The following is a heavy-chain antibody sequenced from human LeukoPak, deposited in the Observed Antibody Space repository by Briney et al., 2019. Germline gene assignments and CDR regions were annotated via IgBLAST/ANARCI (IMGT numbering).Heavy chain of an antibody. D-gene: IGHD6-13*01. Sequence: SVKVSCKPSGGTFSSSAISWVRQAPGQGLEWMGGIIPIFGTANYAQKFQGRVTITADESTSTAYMELSRLRSEDTAVYYCARKQQLVMGPFDYWGQGTLVTVSS. V-gene: IGHV1-69*13. J-gene: IGHJ4*02. CDR2: IIPIFGTA. CDR3: ARKQQLVMGPFDY. CDR1: GGTFSSSA.